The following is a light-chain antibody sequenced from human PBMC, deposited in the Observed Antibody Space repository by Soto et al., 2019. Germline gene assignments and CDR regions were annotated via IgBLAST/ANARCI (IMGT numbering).Light chain of an antibody. CDR3: KQYNSYSWT. Sequence: DIQMTQSPSTLSASVGDRVTITCRASQSIARWVAWYQQKPGKAPKLLIYDASNLESGVPSRFSGSGSGTEFTPTISSLLPDDFATYYCKQYNSYSWTFGQGTKVDIK. CDR2: DAS. J-gene: IGKJ1*01. V-gene: IGKV1-5*01. CDR1: QSIARW.